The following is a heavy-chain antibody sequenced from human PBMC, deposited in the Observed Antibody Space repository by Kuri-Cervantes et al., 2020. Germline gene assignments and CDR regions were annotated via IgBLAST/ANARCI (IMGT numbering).Heavy chain of an antibody. CDR2: IKPDGSDK. V-gene: IGHV3-7*03. CDR1: GFTFSSHW. D-gene: IGHD3-22*01. J-gene: IGHJ4*02. CDR3: ARARHDSSGWTSDY. Sequence: GGSLRLSCAASGFTFSSHWMSWVRQAPGKGLEWLANIKPDGSDKYYVDSVEGRFTISRDNAENSLFLQMNSLRAEDTAVYYCARARHDSSGWTSDYWGQGTLVTVSS.